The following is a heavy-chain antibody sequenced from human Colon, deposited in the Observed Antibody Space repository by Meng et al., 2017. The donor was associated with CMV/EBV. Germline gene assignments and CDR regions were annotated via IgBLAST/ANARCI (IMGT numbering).Heavy chain of an antibody. CDR1: GGSFSGYY. CDR2: INHSGST. V-gene: IGHV4-34*01. D-gene: IGHD4-23*01. J-gene: IGHJ4*02. Sequence: VVYGGSFSGYYWSWIRQPPGKGLEWIGEINHSGSTNYNPSLKSRVTISVDTSKNQLSLKLTSVTAADTAVYYCARAPDYGGNSPFDYWGQGTLVTVSS. CDR3: ARAPDYGGNSPFDY.